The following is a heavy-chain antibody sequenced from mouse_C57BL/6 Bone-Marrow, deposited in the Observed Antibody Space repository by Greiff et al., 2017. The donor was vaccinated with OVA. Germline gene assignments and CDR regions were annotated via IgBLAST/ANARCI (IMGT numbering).Heavy chain of an antibody. CDR2: IRHKANNHAT. J-gene: IGHJ2*01. V-gene: IGHV6-6*01. CDR3: TGVSTTVVAPFDY. Sequence: EVQLVESGGGLVQPGGSMKLSCAASGFTFSDAWMDWVRQSPEKGLEWVAEIRHKANNHATYYAESVKGRFTISRDDSKSSVYLQMNSLRAEDTGIYYCTGVSTTVVAPFDYWGQGTTLTVSS. CDR1: GFTFSDAW. D-gene: IGHD1-1*01.